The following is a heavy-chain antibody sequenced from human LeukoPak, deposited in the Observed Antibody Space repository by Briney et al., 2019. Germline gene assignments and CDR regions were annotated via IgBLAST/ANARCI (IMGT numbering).Heavy chain of an antibody. D-gene: IGHD5-18*01. V-gene: IGHV3-21*01. CDR2: ISSSSHYI. CDR3: ARVGYSYGRSLFYFGF. CDR1: GFTFSSYS. Sequence: GGSLRLSCAASGFTFSSYSMDWVRQAPGKGLEWVSSISSSSHYIYYADSVKGRFTISRDNAKNSLYLQMNSLRAEDTAVYYCARVGYSYGRSLFYFGFWGQGTLVTVSS. J-gene: IGHJ4*02.